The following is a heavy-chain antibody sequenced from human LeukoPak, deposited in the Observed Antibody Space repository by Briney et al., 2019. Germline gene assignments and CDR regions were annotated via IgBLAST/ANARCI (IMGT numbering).Heavy chain of an antibody. CDR1: GYSFPSYW. D-gene: IGHD2-2*01. Sequence: GESLKISCKGSGYSFPSYWIGWVRQMPGKGLEWVGINYPDDSDTRYSPSFQGQVTISADKSISTAYLQWSSLKASDTAMYYCARFVVVPAAPNYGMDVWGQGTTVTVSS. CDR2: NYPDDSDT. CDR3: ARFVVVPAAPNYGMDV. J-gene: IGHJ6*02. V-gene: IGHV5-51*01.